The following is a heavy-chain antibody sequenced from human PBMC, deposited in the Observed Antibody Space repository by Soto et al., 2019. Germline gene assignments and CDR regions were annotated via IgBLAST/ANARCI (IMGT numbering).Heavy chain of an antibody. CDR1: GGTFSIYA. CDR2: IIPIFGTA. V-gene: IGHV1-69*13. J-gene: IGHJ6*02. Sequence: SVTVSCKASGGTFSIYAIIWVRQATGQGLEWMGGIIPIFGTANYAQKFQGRVTITADESTSTAYMELSSLRSEDTAVYYCARLRKQQHSYYYYYGMDVWGQGTTVTVSS. D-gene: IGHD6-13*01. CDR3: ARLRKQQHSYYYYYGMDV.